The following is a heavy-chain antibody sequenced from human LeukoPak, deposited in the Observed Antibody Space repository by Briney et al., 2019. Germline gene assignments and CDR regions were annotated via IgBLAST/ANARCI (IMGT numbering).Heavy chain of an antibody. J-gene: IGHJ4*02. Sequence: GGSLRLSCAASGFTFSSYSMNWVRRAPGKGLEWVANIKQGGSEKYYVDSVKGRFTISRDNAKNSLYLQKNSLRAEDTAVYYCARAPWNDFDYWGQGTLVTVSS. V-gene: IGHV3-7*01. CDR3: ARAPWNDFDY. CDR1: GFTFSSYS. D-gene: IGHD1-1*01. CDR2: IKQGGSEK.